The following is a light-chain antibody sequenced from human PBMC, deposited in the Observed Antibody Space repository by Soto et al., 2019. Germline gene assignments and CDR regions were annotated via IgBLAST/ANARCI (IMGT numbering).Light chain of an antibody. J-gene: IGKJ1*01. Sequence: EIVMTQSPATLSVSPGERATLSCRASQSVSSNLAWYQQKPGQAPRLLIYGASTRATGIPTRFSGSGSGTEFILTISILQSDDFAVYYCQHYHNWPPWTFGQGTKLEIK. CDR1: QSVSSN. CDR2: GAS. CDR3: QHYHNWPPWT. V-gene: IGKV3-15*01.